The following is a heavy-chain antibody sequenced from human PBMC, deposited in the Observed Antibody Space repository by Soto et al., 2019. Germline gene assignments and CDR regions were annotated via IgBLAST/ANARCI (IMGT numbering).Heavy chain of an antibody. D-gene: IGHD3-22*01. CDR1: GGSISRGGYY. J-gene: IGHJ4*02. CDR3: ARDRWYDYDSSGYAYFAY. V-gene: IGHV4-31*03. Sequence: QVQLQESGPGLVKPSPTLSLTCTVSGGSISRGGYYWSWIRQHPGKGLEWIGYIYYSGSTYYNPSLQSRVTLSVDTSKNQFSLKLSAVTAADTAVYYCARDRWYDYDSSGYAYFAYWGQGTLVTVSS. CDR2: IYYSGST.